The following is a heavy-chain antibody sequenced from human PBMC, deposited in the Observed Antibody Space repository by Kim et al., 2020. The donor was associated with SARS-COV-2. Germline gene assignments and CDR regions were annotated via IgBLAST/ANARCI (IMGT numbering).Heavy chain of an antibody. CDR2: INHSGST. CDR1: GGSFSGYY. J-gene: IGHJ4*01. CDR3: ARTRAYYYGSGSYYPLDY. Sequence: SETLSLTCAVYGGSFSGYYWSWIRQPPGKGLEWIGEINHSGSTNYNPSLKSRVTISVDTSKNQFSLKLSSVTAAATAVYYCARTRAYYYGSGSYYPLDY. V-gene: IGHV4-34*01. D-gene: IGHD3-10*01.